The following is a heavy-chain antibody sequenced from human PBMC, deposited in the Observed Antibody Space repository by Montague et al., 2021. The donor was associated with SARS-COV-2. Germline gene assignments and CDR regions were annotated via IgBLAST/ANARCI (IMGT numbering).Heavy chain of an antibody. CDR2: IYHSGST. CDR1: GGSISSSNR. J-gene: IGHJ1*01. Sequence: SETLSLTCAVSGGSISSSNRWSWVRQPPGKGLEWIGEIYHSGSTNNNPSLKSRVTISVDKSKNQFSLKLSSVTAADTAVYYCASRGAVAGKVYFQHWGQGTLVTVSS. V-gene: IGHV4-4*02. CDR3: ASRGAVAGKVYFQH. D-gene: IGHD6-19*01.